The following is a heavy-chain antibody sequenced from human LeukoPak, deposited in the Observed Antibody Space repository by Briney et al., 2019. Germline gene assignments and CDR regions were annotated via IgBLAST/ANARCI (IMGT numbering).Heavy chain of an antibody. CDR2: IYYSGST. CDR1: GGSISSYY. Sequence: PSETLSLTCTVSGGSISSYYWSWIRQPPGKGLEWIGSIYYSGSTYYNPSLKSRVTISVDTSKNQFSLKLSSVTAADTAVYYCARRGTIAAAGTGWFDPWGQGTLVTVSS. J-gene: IGHJ5*02. D-gene: IGHD6-13*01. V-gene: IGHV4-59*05. CDR3: ARRGTIAAAGTGWFDP.